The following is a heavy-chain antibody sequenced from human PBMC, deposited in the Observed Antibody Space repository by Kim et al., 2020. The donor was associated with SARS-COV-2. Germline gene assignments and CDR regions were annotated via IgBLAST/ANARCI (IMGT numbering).Heavy chain of an antibody. J-gene: IGHJ3*02. V-gene: IGHV3-33*01. CDR2: IWYDGSNK. CDR1: GFTFSSYG. D-gene: IGHD2-21*01. Sequence: GGSLRLSCAASGFTFSSYGMHWVRQAPGKGLEWVAVIWYDGSNKFYADSVKGRFTISRDNSKNTLYLHMNSLRAEDTAVYYCARRGGASADAFDIWGQGT. CDR3: ARRGGASADAFDI.